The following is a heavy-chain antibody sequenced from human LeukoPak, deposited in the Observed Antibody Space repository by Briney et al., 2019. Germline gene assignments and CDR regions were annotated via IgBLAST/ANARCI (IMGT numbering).Heavy chain of an antibody. D-gene: IGHD1-26*01. J-gene: IGHJ4*02. CDR3: ARDPSAVGATDY. CDR2: INPNSGGT. CDR1: GGTFSSYA. V-gene: IGHV1-2*06. Sequence: ASVKVSCKASGGTFSSYAISWVRQAPGQGLEWMGRINPNSGGTNYAQKFQGRVTMTRDTSISTAYMELSRLRSDDTAVYYCARDPSAVGATDYWGQGTLVTVSS.